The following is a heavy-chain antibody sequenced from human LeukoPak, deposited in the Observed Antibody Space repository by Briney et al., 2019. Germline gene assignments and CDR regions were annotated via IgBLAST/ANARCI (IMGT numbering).Heavy chain of an antibody. CDR1: GFTFSSYG. D-gene: IGHD5-24*01. CDR2: IRYDGSNK. CDR3: AKAVDLATISVDI. Sequence: GGSLRLSCAASGFTFSSYGMHRVRQAPGKGLEWVAFIRYDGSNKYYADSVKGRFTISRDNSKNTLYLVMNSLRVDDTAVYYCAKAVDLATISVDIWGQGTMVTVSS. J-gene: IGHJ3*02. V-gene: IGHV3-30*02.